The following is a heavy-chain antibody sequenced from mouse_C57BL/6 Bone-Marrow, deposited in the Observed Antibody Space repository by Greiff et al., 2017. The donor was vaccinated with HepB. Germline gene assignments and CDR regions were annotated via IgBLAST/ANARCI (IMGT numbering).Heavy chain of an antibody. J-gene: IGHJ2*01. V-gene: IGHV5-6*01. CDR3: ASPYDGYFYYFDY. Sequence: EVQLVESGGDLVKPGGSLKLSCAASGFTFSSYGMSWVRQTPDKRLEWVATISSGGSYTYYPDSVKGRFTISRDNAKNTLYLQMSSLKSEDTAMYYCASPYDGYFYYFDYWGQGTTLTVSS. CDR2: ISSGGSYT. D-gene: IGHD2-3*01. CDR1: GFTFSSYG.